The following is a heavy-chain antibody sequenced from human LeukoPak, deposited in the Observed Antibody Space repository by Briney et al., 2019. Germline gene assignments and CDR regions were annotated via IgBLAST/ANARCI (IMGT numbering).Heavy chain of an antibody. CDR3: ARDARDYDFWSGYKADAFDI. Sequence: GASVKVSCKASGGTFSSYAISWVRQAPGQGLEWMGRIIPILGIANYAQKFQGRVTITADKSTSTAYMELSSLRSEDTAVYYSARDARDYDFWSGYKADAFDIWGQGTMVTVSS. CDR2: IIPILGIA. CDR1: GGTFSSYA. V-gene: IGHV1-69*04. D-gene: IGHD3-3*01. J-gene: IGHJ3*02.